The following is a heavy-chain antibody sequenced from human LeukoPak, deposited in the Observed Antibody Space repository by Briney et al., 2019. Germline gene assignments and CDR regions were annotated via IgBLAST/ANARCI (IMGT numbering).Heavy chain of an antibody. CDR1: GGSTSSGGYY. V-gene: IGHV4-31*03. CDR3: ASNRGHILTRSDPYYYYYGMDV. Sequence: SETLSLTCTVSGGSTSSGGYYWSWIRQHPGKGLEWIGYIYYSGSTYYNPSLKSRVTISVDTSKNQFSLKLSSVTAADTAVYYCASNRGHILTRSDPYYYYYGMDVWGQGTTVTVSS. D-gene: IGHD3-9*01. CDR2: IYYSGST. J-gene: IGHJ6*02.